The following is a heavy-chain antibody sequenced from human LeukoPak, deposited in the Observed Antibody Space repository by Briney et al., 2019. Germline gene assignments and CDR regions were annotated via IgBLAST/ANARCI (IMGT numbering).Heavy chain of an antibody. Sequence: SETLSPTRAVSGGSISSGSDYWSWIRQPAGKGLEWIGRIYTSGSTNYNPSLKSRVTISVDTSKNQFSLKLSSVTAADTAVYYCAREVVVVPPHYYYYMDVWGKGTTVTVSS. V-gene: IGHV4-61*02. CDR1: GGSISSGSDY. CDR2: IYTSGST. CDR3: AREVVVVPPHYYYYMDV. J-gene: IGHJ6*03. D-gene: IGHD2-2*01.